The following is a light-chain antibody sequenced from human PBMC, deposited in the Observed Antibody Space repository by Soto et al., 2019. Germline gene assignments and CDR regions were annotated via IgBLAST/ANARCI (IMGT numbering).Light chain of an antibody. J-gene: IGKJ1*01. Sequence: DIQMTQSPSTLSASVGDRVTITCRASQSISNWLAWYQQKPGQPPKVLIYDASSLESGVPSRFSGSGSGTEFTLTIRSLQPDDFATYYCQQYNSYLWTFGQGTKVEV. CDR1: QSISNW. V-gene: IGKV1-5*01. CDR2: DAS. CDR3: QQYNSYLWT.